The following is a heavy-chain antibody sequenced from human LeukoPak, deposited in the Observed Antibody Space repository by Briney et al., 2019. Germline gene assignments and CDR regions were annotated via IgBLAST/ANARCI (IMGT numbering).Heavy chain of an antibody. Sequence: SETLSLTCTVSGGSISSGGYYWSWIRQHPGKGLEWIGYIYYSGSTYYNPSLKSPVTISVDTSKNQFSLKLSSVTAADTAVYYCARGRGELLFDYWGQGTLVTVSS. V-gene: IGHV4-31*01. CDR3: ARGRGELLFDY. D-gene: IGHD3-10*01. CDR1: GGSISSGGYY. CDR2: IYYSGST. J-gene: IGHJ4*02.